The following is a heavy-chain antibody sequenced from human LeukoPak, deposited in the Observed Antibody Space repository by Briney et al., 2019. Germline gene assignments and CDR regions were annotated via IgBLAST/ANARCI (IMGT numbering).Heavy chain of an antibody. CDR3: ASTDWNYAR. CDR2: IHYSGST. CDR1: GGSVSNYY. V-gene: IGHV4-59*08. Sequence: SETLSLTCTVSGGSVSNYYWSWMRQPPGKGLEWIGYIHYSGSTNYNPSLKSRVTISVDKSKNQFSLKMGSVTAADTAVYYCASTDWNYARWGQGTLVTVSS. J-gene: IGHJ4*02. D-gene: IGHD1-7*01.